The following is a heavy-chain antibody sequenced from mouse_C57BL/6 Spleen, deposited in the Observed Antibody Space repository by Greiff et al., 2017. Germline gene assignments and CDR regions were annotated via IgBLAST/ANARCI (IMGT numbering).Heavy chain of an antibody. D-gene: IGHD3-1*01. V-gene: IGHV3-6*01. Sequence: EVQLQQSGPGLVKPSQSLSLSCSVSGYSITSGYYWYWIRQFPGNQLEWMGYISYDGSNKYNPSLQNRNSITRDTSKNQFFLKLNSLTTEDTATYYCARVRGGGPGYFDYWGTGTTVTVSS. J-gene: IGHJ1*03. CDR1: GYSITSGYY. CDR2: ISYDGSN. CDR3: ARVRGGGPGYFDY.